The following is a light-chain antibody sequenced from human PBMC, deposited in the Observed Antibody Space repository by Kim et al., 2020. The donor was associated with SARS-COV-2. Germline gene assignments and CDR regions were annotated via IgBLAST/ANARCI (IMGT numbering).Light chain of an antibody. CDR1: TGAVTSGHF. Sequence: PGGTVTLTCASSTGAVTSGHFPNWCQQKPGQAPRALIYSTTNKQSWTPARFSGSLLGGKAALTLSGVQPEDEADYYCLLHYGGARVFGGGTQLTVL. CDR2: STT. J-gene: IGLJ3*02. V-gene: IGLV7-43*01. CDR3: LLHYGGARV.